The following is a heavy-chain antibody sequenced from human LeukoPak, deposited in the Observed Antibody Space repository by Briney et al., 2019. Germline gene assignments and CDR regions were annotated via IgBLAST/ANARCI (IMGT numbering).Heavy chain of an antibody. D-gene: IGHD6-19*01. CDR2: INPNSGGT. CDR1: GYTFTGYY. CDR3: ARTEISGSSGWYGVFDY. Sequence: ASVKVSCKASGYTFTGYYMHWVRQAPGQGLERMGWINPNSGGTNYAQKFQGRVTMTRDTSISTAYMELSRLRSDDTAVYYCARTEISGSSGWYGVFDYWGQGTLVTVSS. J-gene: IGHJ4*02. V-gene: IGHV1-2*02.